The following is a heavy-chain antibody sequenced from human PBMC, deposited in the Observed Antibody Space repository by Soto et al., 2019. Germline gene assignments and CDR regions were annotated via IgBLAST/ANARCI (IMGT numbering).Heavy chain of an antibody. CDR2: INAGNGNT. J-gene: IGHJ4*02. CDR1: GYTFTSYA. Sequence: ASVKVSCKASGYTFTSYAMHCVRQAPGQRLEWMGWINAGNGNTKYSQKFQGRVTITRDTSASTAYMELSSLRSEDTAVYYCASLLLWFGNFDYGGQGTLVTVSS. CDR3: ASLLLWFGNFDY. D-gene: IGHD3-10*01. V-gene: IGHV1-3*01.